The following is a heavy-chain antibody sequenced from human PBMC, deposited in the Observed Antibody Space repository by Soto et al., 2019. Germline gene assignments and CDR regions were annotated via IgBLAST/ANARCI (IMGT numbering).Heavy chain of an antibody. J-gene: IGHJ4*02. CDR1: GGSFSGYY. D-gene: IGHD1-1*01. Sequence: QVQLQQWGAGLLKPSETLSLTCAVYGGSFSGYYWSWIRQPPGKGLEWIGEINHSGSTNYNPSLKSRVTISVDTSKNQLSLKLSSVTAADTAVYYCARARGERRFDYWGQGTLVTVSS. CDR2: INHSGST. V-gene: IGHV4-34*01. CDR3: ARARGERRFDY.